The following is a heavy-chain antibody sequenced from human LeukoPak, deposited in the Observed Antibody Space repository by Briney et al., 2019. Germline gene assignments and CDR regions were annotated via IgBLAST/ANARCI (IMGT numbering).Heavy chain of an antibody. CDR3: ARLADYYGSGSYYLDV. V-gene: IGHV4-4*07. D-gene: IGHD3-10*01. CDR2: IYTSGST. CDR1: LGSISSYY. Sequence: PSETLSLTCTVSLGSISSYYWSWIRQPAGKGLEWIGRIYTSGSTNYNPSLKSRVTMSVDTSKNQFSLKLSSVTAADTAVYCCARLADYYGSGSYYLDVWAKGPRSPSP. J-gene: IGHJ6*02.